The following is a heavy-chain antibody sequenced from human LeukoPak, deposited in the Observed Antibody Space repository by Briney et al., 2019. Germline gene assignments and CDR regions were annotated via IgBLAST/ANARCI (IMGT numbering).Heavy chain of an antibody. CDR3: ARSLAYCGGDCYIFDY. V-gene: IGHV1-69*05. CDR1: GGTFSSYA. D-gene: IGHD2-21*02. Sequence: SVKVSCKASGGTFSSYAISWVRQAPGQGLEWMGRIVPIFGTANYAQKFQGRVTITTDESTSTAYMELSSLRSEDTAVYYCARSLAYCGGDCYIFDYWGQGTLVTVSS. J-gene: IGHJ4*02. CDR2: IVPIFGTA.